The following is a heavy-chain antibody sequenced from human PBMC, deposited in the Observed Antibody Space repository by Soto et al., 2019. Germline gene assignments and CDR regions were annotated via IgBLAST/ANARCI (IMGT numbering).Heavy chain of an antibody. D-gene: IGHD3-9*01. V-gene: IGHV1-2*02. Sequence: GASVKVSFKASGYTFTNYYMHWLRQAPGQGLEWMGWINPNSGTTQYAQNFQGRVTMTRDASISTAHMELRRLRSDDTAIYYCARDKSDILTGYSPQFEYWGQGAPVTVSS. CDR1: GYTFTNYY. CDR3: ARDKSDILTGYSPQFEY. J-gene: IGHJ4*02. CDR2: INPNSGTT.